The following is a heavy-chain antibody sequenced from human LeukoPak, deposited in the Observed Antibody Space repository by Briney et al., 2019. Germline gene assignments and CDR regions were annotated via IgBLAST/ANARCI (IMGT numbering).Heavy chain of an antibody. J-gene: IGHJ4*02. V-gene: IGHV4-39*01. CDR2: IYYSGST. CDR3: ARYASSGYYRYYFDY. Sequence: SETLSLTCTVSGGSISSSSYSWGWIRQPPEKGLEWIGTIYYSGSTYYNPSLKSRVTISEDTSKNQFSLNLSSVTAADTAVYYCARYASSGYYRYYFDYWGQGTLVTVSS. D-gene: IGHD3-22*01. CDR1: GGSISSSSYS.